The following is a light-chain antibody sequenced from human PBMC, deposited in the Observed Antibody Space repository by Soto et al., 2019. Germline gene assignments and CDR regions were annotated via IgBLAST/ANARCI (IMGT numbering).Light chain of an antibody. J-gene: IGKJ5*01. CDR2: GTS. Sequence: DIQMTQSPSSLSASVGDRVTITCRASQGIRNFLVWYQQKPEKAPKSLIYGTSNLESGVPSRFSGSGSGTDYTLTISSLQPEDFANYYCQQYDSYPITFGQGTRLEIK. CDR1: QGIRNF. V-gene: IGKV1D-16*01. CDR3: QQYDSYPIT.